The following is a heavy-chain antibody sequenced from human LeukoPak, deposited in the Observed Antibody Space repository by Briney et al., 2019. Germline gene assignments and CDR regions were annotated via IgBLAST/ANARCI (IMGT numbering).Heavy chain of an antibody. D-gene: IGHD1-26*01. CDR1: GGSISSGSYY. Sequence: SETLSLTCTVSGGSISSGSYYWSWIRQPAGKGLEWIGRIYTSGSTNYNPSLKSRVTISVDTSKNQFSLKLSSVTAADTVVYYCARARAVGMIGYWGQGTLVTVSS. J-gene: IGHJ4*02. CDR2: IYTSGST. CDR3: ARARAVGMIGY. V-gene: IGHV4-61*02.